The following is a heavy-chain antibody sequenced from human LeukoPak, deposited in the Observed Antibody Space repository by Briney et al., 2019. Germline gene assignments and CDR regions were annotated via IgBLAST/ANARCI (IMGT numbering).Heavy chain of an antibody. CDR2: TYSGSST. CDR3: AKLLREWGYSSGWFERGLDY. Sequence: GGSLRLPCAASGFTVSSNYMGWVRQAPGKGLEWVSVTYSGSSTYYADSVKGRFTISRDNSKNTLYLQMSSLRAEDTAVYYCAKLLREWGYSSGWFERGLDYWGQGTLVTVSS. V-gene: IGHV3-66*04. J-gene: IGHJ4*02. D-gene: IGHD6-19*01. CDR1: GFTVSSNY.